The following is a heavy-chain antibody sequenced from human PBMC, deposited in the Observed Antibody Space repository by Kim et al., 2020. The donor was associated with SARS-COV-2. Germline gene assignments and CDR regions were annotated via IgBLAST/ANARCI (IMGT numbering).Heavy chain of an antibody. D-gene: IGHD3-10*01. Sequence: DSVKGRFTISRDNSKNTLYLQMNSLRAEDTAVYYCAKGCFGVRGVIIPDYWGQGTLVTVSS. V-gene: IGHV3-23*01. CDR3: AKGCFGVRGVIIPDY. J-gene: IGHJ4*02.